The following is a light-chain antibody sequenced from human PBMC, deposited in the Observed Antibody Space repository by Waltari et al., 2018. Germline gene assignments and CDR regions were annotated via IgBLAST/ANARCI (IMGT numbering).Light chain of an antibody. CDR1: SSDVGRYNL. CDR2: EVS. Sequence: QSALTQPASVSGSPGQSITIPCTGTSSDVGRYNLVHGYEQHPGKAPKFMIYEVSKLPSGVSNRFSGSKSGNTASLTISGLQAEDEADYYCCSYAGSSTFVVFGGGTKLTVL. CDR3: CSYAGSSTFVV. J-gene: IGLJ2*01. V-gene: IGLV2-23*02.